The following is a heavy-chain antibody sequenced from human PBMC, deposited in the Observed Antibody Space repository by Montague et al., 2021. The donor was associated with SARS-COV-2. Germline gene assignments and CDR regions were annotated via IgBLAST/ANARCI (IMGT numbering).Heavy chain of an antibody. D-gene: IGHD6-19*01. Sequence: SETLSLTCTVSGGSISSSSYYWAWIRQPPGKGLEWIGSIYYRGSTYYNPSLKSRVIISVDTSKNQLSLKLSSVTAADTAVYYCATQGDPSGWIRGPFDFWGQGTLLTVSS. V-gene: IGHV4-39*01. CDR2: IYYRGST. CDR3: ATQGDPSGWIRGPFDF. J-gene: IGHJ4*02. CDR1: GGSISSSSYY.